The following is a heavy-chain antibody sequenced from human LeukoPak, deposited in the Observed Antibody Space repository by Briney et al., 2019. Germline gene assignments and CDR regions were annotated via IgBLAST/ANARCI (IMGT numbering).Heavy chain of an antibody. V-gene: IGHV5-51*01. D-gene: IGHD6-13*01. CDR2: IYPGDSDT. CDR1: GYSFTSYW. J-gene: IGHJ5*02. Sequence: GESLKISCKGSGYSFTSYWIGWVRQMPGKGLEWMGIIYPGDSDTRYSPSFQGQVTISADKSISTAYLQWSSLKASDTAMYYCARSYSSSWYEQNWFDPWGQGTLVTVSS. CDR3: ARSYSSSWYEQNWFDP.